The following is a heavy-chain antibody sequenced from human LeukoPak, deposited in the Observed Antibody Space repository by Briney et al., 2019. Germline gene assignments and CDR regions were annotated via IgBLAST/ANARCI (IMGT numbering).Heavy chain of an antibody. CDR2: ISSSSSYI. Sequence: GGSLRLSCAASGFTFSSYSMNWVRQAPGKGLEWVSSISSSSSYIYCADSVKGRFTISRDNAKNSLYLQMNSLRAEDTAVYYCARDRMGDTAMVTGNWGQGTLVTVSS. V-gene: IGHV3-21*01. CDR1: GFTFSSYS. CDR3: ARDRMGDTAMVTGN. J-gene: IGHJ4*02. D-gene: IGHD5-18*01.